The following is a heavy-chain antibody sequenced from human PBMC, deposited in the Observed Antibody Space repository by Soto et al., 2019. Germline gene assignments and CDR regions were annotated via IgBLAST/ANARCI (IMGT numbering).Heavy chain of an antibody. CDR1: GGSFSGCY. CDR3: ARMYSSGSGWFHP. CDR2: INHSGRI. V-gene: IGHV4-34*01. Sequence: SETLSLTGAVYGGSFSGCYWSWIRQPPGKGLEWLGEINHSGRIIYNPSLRSRVSISGDTSSNQFSMSLTSVTAADPARYFCARMYSSGSGWFHPWGQGTLVTVSS. D-gene: IGHD6-19*01. J-gene: IGHJ5*02.